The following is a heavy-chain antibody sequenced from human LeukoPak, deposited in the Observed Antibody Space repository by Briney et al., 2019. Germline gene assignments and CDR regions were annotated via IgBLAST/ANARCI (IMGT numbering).Heavy chain of an antibody. J-gene: IGHJ4*02. Sequence: PGRSLRLSCAASGFTFDDYAMHWVRHAPGKGLEWVSGISWNSGSIGYADSVKGRLTISRDNAKNSLYLQMNSLRAEDTALYYCAKDVRGYSYGSTPFDYWGQGTLVTVSS. CDR2: ISWNSGSI. CDR1: GFTFDDYA. CDR3: AKDVRGYSYGSTPFDY. V-gene: IGHV3-9*01. D-gene: IGHD5-18*01.